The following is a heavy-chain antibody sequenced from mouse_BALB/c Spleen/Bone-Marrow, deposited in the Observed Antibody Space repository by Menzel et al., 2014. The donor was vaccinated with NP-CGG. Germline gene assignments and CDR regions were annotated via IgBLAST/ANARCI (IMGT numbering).Heavy chain of an antibody. CDR2: ISSGGGST. V-gene: IGHV5-12-1*01. D-gene: IGHD1-1*01. CDR3: ARQILRGFAY. J-gene: IGHJ3*01. Sequence: EVQLQESGGGLVKPGGSLKLSCAASGFAFSSYDMSWVRPTPEKRLEWVAYISSGGGSTYYSDTVKGRFTISRDNAKNTLYLQMSSLKSEDTAMYYCARQILRGFAYWGQGTLVTVSA. CDR1: GFAFSSYD.